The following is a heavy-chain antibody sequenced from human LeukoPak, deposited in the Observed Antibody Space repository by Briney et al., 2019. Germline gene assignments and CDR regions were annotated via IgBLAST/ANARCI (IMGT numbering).Heavy chain of an antibody. CDR3: ARIGIAAVGTISYYYYMDV. CDR2: IYTSGST. D-gene: IGHD6-13*01. Sequence: NSSETLSLTCTVSGGSISSGSYYWSWIRQPAGKGLEWIGRIYTSGSTNYNPSLKSRVTISVDTSKNQFSLKLSSVTAADTAVYYCARIGIAAVGTISYYYYMDVWAKGPRSPSP. V-gene: IGHV4-61*02. J-gene: IGHJ6*03. CDR1: GGSISSGSYY.